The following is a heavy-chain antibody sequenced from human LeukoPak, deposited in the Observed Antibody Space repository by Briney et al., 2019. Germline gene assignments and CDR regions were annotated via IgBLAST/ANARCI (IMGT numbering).Heavy chain of an antibody. V-gene: IGHV1-8*03. Sequence: ASVKVSCKASGYTFTSYDINWVRQATGQGLEWMGWMNPNNGNTGYAQKFQGRVTITRNTSISTAYMELSSLRSEDTAVYYCARALLWFTSYYMDVWGKGTTVTVSS. J-gene: IGHJ6*03. D-gene: IGHD3-10*01. CDR2: MNPNNGNT. CDR3: ARALLWFTSYYMDV. CDR1: GYTFTSYD.